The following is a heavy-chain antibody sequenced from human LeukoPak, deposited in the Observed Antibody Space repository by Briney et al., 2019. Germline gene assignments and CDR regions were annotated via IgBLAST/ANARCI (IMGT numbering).Heavy chain of an antibody. D-gene: IGHD1-26*01. V-gene: IGHV3-21*01. CDR3: ARAAAGRYSGSYYSPFDY. Sequence: GGSLRLSCAASGFTFSSYSMNWVRQAPGKGLEWVSSISSSSSYIYYTDSVKGRFTISRDNAKNSLYLQMNSLRAEDTAVYYCARAAAGRYSGSYYSPFDYWGQGTLVTVSS. CDR1: GFTFSSYS. J-gene: IGHJ4*02. CDR2: ISSSSSYI.